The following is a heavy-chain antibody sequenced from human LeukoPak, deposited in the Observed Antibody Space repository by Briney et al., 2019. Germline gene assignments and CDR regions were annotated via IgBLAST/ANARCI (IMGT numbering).Heavy chain of an antibody. V-gene: IGHV4-59*01. D-gene: IGHD2-8*01. CDR1: SGSISYFY. CDR3: ATYTNLLHY. CDR2: IHYTGST. Sequence: SEILSLTCTVSSGSISYFYWNWIRQPPGKGLEWIGYIHYTGSTNYNPSLKSRVTISVDTSKNQFSLKLSSVTAADTAVYYCATYTNLLHYWGQGILVTVSS. J-gene: IGHJ4*02.